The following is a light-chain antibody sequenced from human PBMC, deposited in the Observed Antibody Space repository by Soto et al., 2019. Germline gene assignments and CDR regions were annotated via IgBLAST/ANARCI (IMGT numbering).Light chain of an antibody. CDR1: QDISSN. J-gene: IGKJ1*01. Sequence: EIVMTQSPTTLSVSPGERGTLSCRASQDISSNLAWYQQKPGQTPRLLIHGASTRATGIPARFSGSGSGTRFTLTIASLQSEDFAVYYCQQRSNWPETFGQGTKVDIK. CDR3: QQRSNWPET. CDR2: GAS. V-gene: IGKV3-15*01.